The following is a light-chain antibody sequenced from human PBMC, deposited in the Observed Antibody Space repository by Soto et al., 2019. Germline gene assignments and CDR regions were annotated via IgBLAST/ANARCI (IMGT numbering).Light chain of an antibody. J-gene: IGKJ2*01. CDR2: DSF. CDR1: QDINTY. CDR3: QQYQNLPYT. Sequence: DLPMTQSPSSLSASVGDRVTISCQASQDINTYLNWYQQKPGKAPNLLIYDSFNLETGFPSRFSGSGSGTDFTLTISSLQPEDIGTFYCQQYQNLPYTFGQGTKLEIK. V-gene: IGKV1-33*01.